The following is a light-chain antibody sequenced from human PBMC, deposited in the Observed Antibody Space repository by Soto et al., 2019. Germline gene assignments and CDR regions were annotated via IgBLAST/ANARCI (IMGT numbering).Light chain of an antibody. V-gene: IGKV3-15*01. CDR1: QSLSSN. Sequence: EVVMTQSPATLSVSPGERATLSCRASQSLSSNLAWYQQKPGQAPRLLIYGASTRATGVPARFSGSGSGTEFTLTISSLQSEDCAVYYCQQYNNWWTFGQGTKVEI. CDR3: QQYNNWWT. J-gene: IGKJ1*01. CDR2: GAS.